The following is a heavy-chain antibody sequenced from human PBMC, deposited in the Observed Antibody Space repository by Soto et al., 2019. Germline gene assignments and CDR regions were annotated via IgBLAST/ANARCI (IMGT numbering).Heavy chain of an antibody. CDR2: ISYDGSNK. V-gene: IGHV3-30*18. CDR3: AKDRSTATTSDI. CDR1: GFTFSSYG. D-gene: IGHD1-26*01. Sequence: PGGSLRLSCAASGFTFSSYGMHWVRQAPGKGLEWVAVISYDGSNKYYADSVKGRFTISRDNSKNTLYLQMNSLRAEDTAVYYCAKDRSTATTSDIWGQGTMVTVSS. J-gene: IGHJ3*02.